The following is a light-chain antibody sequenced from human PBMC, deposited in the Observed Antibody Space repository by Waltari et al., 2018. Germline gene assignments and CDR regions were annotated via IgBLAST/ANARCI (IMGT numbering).Light chain of an antibody. CDR2: TNN. V-gene: IGLV1-44*01. J-gene: IGLJ2*01. CDR1: IPNIGSNT. Sequence: QSVLTPPPSASGTPGQRVTISCSGSIPNIGSNTVNWYQHLPGMAPKPLIYTNNQRPSGVPDRFSGSKSGTSASLAISGLQSEDEATYYCAAWDDSFNGVIFGGGTKATV. CDR3: AAWDDSFNGVI.